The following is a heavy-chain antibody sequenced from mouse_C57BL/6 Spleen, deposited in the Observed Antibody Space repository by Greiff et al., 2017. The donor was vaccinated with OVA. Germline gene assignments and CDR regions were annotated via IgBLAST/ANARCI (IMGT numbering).Heavy chain of an antibody. CDR3: ARPDYYGSSYIAY. Sequence: QVQLQQSGPELVKPGASVKISCKASGYAFSSSWMNWVKQRPGKGLEWIGRIYPGDGDTNYNGKLKGKATLTADKSSSTAYMQLSSLTSEDSAVYFCARPDYYGSSYIAYWGQGTLVTVSA. CDR2: IYPGDGDT. J-gene: IGHJ3*01. CDR1: GYAFSSSW. D-gene: IGHD1-1*01. V-gene: IGHV1-82*01.